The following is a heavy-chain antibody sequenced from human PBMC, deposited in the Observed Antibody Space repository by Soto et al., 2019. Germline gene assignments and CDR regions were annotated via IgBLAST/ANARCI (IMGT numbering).Heavy chain of an antibody. D-gene: IGHD3-22*01. V-gene: IGHV4-59*01. J-gene: IGHJ5*02. CDR1: GGSISSYY. CDR3: ARDGYYDSSGYYYSRFDP. CDR2: IYYSGST. Sequence: QVQLQESGPGLVKPSETLSLTCTVSGGSISSYYWSWIRQPPGKGLEWIGYIYYSGSTNYNPSLKSRVNISVDTSKNQFSLKLSSVTAADTAVYYCARDGYYDSSGYYYSRFDPWGQGTLVTVSS.